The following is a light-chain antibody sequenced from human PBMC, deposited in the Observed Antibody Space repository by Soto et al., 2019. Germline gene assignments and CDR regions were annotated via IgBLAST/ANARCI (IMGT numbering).Light chain of an antibody. V-gene: IGLV2-18*02. CDR2: DVS. Sequence: FALPQPPSLSGSPGRSVTISCTGTSSDVGGYNRVSWYQQPPGKAPKLLIYDVSNRPSGGSTRFSGSKSGNTASLTISGLQAEDEADYYCTSYATGSAYVFGPGTKVTVL. J-gene: IGLJ1*01. CDR1: SSDVGGYNR. CDR3: TSYATGSAYV.